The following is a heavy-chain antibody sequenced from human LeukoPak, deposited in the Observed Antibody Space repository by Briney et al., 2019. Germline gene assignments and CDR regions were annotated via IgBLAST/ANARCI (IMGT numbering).Heavy chain of an antibody. CDR2: ISGSGGST. J-gene: IGHJ4*02. Sequence: GGSLRLSCAASGFTFSSYAMSWVRQAPGKGLEWVSAISGSGGSTYYADSVKGRFTISRDNSKSTLYLQMNSLRAEDTAVYYCAKDQPYCTNGVCPWGYWGQGTLVTVSS. D-gene: IGHD2-8*01. CDR1: GFTFSSYA. V-gene: IGHV3-23*01. CDR3: AKDQPYCTNGVCPWGY.